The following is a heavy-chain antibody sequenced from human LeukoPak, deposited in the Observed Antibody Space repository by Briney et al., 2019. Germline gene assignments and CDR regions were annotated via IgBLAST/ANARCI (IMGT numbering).Heavy chain of an antibody. CDR2: INPSGGST. Sequence: ASVKVSCKASGYTFTTYYMHWVRQAPGQGLEWMGIINPSGGSTSYAQKFQGRVTITRDTSTSTVYMEVSSLRSEDTAVYYCARTYSSGRDYWGQGTLVTVSS. J-gene: IGHJ4*02. CDR1: GYTFTTYY. CDR3: ARTYSSGRDY. V-gene: IGHV1-46*01. D-gene: IGHD6-19*01.